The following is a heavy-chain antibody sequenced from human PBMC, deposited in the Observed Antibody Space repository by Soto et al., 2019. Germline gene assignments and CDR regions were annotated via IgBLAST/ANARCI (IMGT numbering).Heavy chain of an antibody. D-gene: IGHD5-18*01. CDR3: ATPASSSGYAYSSDY. Sequence: SVKGRFSVSRDNSRNTLYLQMNSLRAEDTAVYYCATPASSSGYAYSSDYWGQGTLVTVSS. V-gene: IGHV3-23*01. J-gene: IGHJ4*02.